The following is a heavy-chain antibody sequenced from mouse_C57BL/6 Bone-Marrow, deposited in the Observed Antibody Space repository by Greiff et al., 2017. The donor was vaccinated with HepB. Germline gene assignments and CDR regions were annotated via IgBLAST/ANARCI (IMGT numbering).Heavy chain of an antibody. D-gene: IGHD4-1*01. V-gene: IGHV1-55*01. J-gene: IGHJ2*01. CDR2: IYPGSGST. Sequence: VQLQQPGAELVKPGASVKMSCKASGYTFTSYWITWVKQRPGQGLEWIGDIYPGSGSTNYNEKFKSKATLTVDTTSSTAYMQLSNLTSEDAAVYYCARDWGNFDYWGQGTTLTVSS. CDR3: ARDWGNFDY. CDR1: GYTFTSYW.